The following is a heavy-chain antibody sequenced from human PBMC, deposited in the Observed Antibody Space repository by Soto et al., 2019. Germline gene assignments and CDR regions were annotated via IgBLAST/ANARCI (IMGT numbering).Heavy chain of an antibody. J-gene: IGHJ4*02. CDR1: GFTFSSYA. CDR3: ARGAEKYFDY. V-gene: IGHV3-30-3*01. Sequence: QVQLVESGGGVVQPGRSLRLSCAASGFTFSSYAMHWVRQAPGKGLEWVAVISYDGSNKYYADSVKGRFTISRDNSKNTLYLQMNSLRAEDTAVYYCARGAEKYFDYWGQGTLVTVSS. CDR2: ISYDGSNK.